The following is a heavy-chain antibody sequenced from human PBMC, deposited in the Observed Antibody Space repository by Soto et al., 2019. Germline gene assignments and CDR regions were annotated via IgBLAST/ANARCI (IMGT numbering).Heavy chain of an antibody. CDR3: ARDFYRPSYYYDSSGYYRY. CDR2: IKQDGSEK. V-gene: IGHV3-7*01. D-gene: IGHD3-22*01. Sequence: GGSLRLSCAASGFTFSSYWMSWVRQAPGKGLEWVANIKQDGSEKYYVDSVKGRFTISRDNAKNSLYLQMNSLRAEDTAVYYCARDFYRPSYYYDSSGYYRYWGQGT. CDR1: GFTFSSYW. J-gene: IGHJ4*02.